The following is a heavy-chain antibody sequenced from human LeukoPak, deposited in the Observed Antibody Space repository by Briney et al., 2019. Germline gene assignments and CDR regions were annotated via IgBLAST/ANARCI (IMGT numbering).Heavy chain of an antibody. CDR1: GGSISSYY. CDR2: IYYSGST. CDR3: ARGFRITMVRGVKGWFDP. D-gene: IGHD3-10*01. Sequence: SETLSLTCTVSGGSISSYYWSWIRQPPGKGLEWIGYIYYSGSTNYNPSLKSRVTISVDTSKNQFSLKLSSVTAADTAVYYCARGFRITMVRGVKGWFDPWGQGTLVTVSS. V-gene: IGHV4-59*01. J-gene: IGHJ5*02.